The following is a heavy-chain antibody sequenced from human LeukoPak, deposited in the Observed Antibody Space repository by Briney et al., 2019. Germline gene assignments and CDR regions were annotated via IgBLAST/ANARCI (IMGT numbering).Heavy chain of an antibody. V-gene: IGHV3-15*01. Sequence: PGGSLRLSCAASGFSFMNAWMIWVRQAPGKGLEWVGRIKSNADGGTPDYAAPARGRFTISKDDSKNTLYLQMNSLKTEDTAVYYCTTFYHEYSPYWGRGTLVTVSS. CDR3: TTFYHEYSPY. J-gene: IGHJ4*02. CDR2: IKSNADGGTP. CDR1: GFSFMNAW. D-gene: IGHD2/OR15-2a*01.